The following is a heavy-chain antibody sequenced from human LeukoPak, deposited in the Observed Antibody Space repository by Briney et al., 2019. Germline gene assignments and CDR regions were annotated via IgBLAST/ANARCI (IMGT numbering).Heavy chain of an antibody. CDR1: GITLSNYG. D-gene: IGHD3-22*01. CDR3: AKRGVVIRVILVGFHKEAYYFDS. V-gene: IGHV3-23*01. J-gene: IGHJ4*02. Sequence: PGGSLRLSCAVSGITLSNYGMSWVRQAPGKGLEWVAGISGSGGSTTYADSVKGRFTISRDNRKNTLYLQMNSRRVEDTAVYFCAKRGVVIRVILVGFHKEAYYFDSWGQGALVTVSS. CDR2: ISGSGGST.